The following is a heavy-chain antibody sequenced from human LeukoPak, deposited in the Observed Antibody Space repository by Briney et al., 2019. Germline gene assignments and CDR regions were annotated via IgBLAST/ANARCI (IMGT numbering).Heavy chain of an antibody. CDR3: AKDRCSNGVGCYYYYMDV. Sequence: GGSLRLSCAASGFTFSSYAMSWVRQAPGKGPVWVSRIKTDGGITDYADSVKGRFTISRDNSKNTLYLQMNSLRAEDTAVSYCAKDRCSNGVGCYYYYMDVWGKGTTVTISS. CDR1: GFTFSSYA. J-gene: IGHJ6*03. CDR2: IKTDGGIT. V-gene: IGHV3-23*01. D-gene: IGHD2-8*01.